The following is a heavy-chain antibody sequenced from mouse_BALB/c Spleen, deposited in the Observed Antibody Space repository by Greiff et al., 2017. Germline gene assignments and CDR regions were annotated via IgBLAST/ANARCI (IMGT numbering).Heavy chain of an antibody. Sequence: DVMLVESGGGLVQPGGSRKLSCAASGFTFSSFGMHWVRQAPEKGLEWVAYISSGSSTIYYADTVKGRFTISRDNPKNTLFLQMTSLRSEDTAMYYCARGRYDKESYAMDYWGQGTSVTVSS. D-gene: IGHD2-14*01. CDR3: ARGRYDKESYAMDY. CDR2: ISSGSSTI. V-gene: IGHV5-17*02. J-gene: IGHJ4*01. CDR1: GFTFSSFG.